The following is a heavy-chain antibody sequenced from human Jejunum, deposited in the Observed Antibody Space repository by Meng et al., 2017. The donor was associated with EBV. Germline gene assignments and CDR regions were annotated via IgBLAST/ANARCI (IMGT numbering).Heavy chain of an antibody. V-gene: IGHV3-23*01. CDR3: TKDVGVVLFDY. CDR2: ISNGGGNT. D-gene: IGHD2-8*01. Sequence: EVQLLGAGGGLVLPGGSLRLSCVASGFTFIDYAMSWVRQAPRKGLEWVSTISNGGGNTHYADSVKGRFTISRDNSKNTLYLQMNSLRAEATAVYYCTKDVGVVLFDYWGQGTLVTVSS. J-gene: IGHJ4*02. CDR1: GFTFIDYA.